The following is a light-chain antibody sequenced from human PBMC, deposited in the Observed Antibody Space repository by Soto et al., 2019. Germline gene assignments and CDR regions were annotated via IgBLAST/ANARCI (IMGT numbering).Light chain of an antibody. CDR3: QAWDSSTYVV. V-gene: IGLV3-1*01. CDR1: KLGDKY. J-gene: IGLJ2*01. Sequence: SSELTQPPSVSVSPGQTASITCSGDKLGDKYACWYQQKPGQSPVLVIYQDGKRPSGIPERFSGSNSGNTATLTISGTQAVDEADYYCQAWDSSTYVVFGGGTKVTVL. CDR2: QDG.